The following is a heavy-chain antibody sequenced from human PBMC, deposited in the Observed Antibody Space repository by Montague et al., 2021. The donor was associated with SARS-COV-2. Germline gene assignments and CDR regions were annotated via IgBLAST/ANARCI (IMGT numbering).Heavy chain of an antibody. CDR1: DVSLSSSTW. V-gene: IGHV4-4*02. CDR3: ARGGLGNRGFDY. CDR2: TYLNGFT. Sequence: SETLSLTCVVSDVSLSSSTWWSWVRQSPGKGLEWVGETYLNGFTXYNPSVKSRVTISLDDSRGQFFLRLTSVTAVDTAVYFCARGGLGNRGFDYWGQGALVTVSS. J-gene: IGHJ4*02. D-gene: IGHD3/OR15-3a*01.